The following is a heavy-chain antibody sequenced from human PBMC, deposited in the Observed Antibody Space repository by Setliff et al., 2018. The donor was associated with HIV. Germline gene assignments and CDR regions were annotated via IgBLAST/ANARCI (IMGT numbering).Heavy chain of an antibody. J-gene: IGHJ4*02. CDR2: MYYSGST. Sequence: PSETLSLTCTVSGGSISSNSYYWGWIRQPPGKGLEGIGNMYYSGSTYYNPSLKSRVTISVDTSKNQFSLKLTYVTAADTAVFYCARLSYYYDRSGYEYYFDLWGQGTLVTVSS. CDR3: ARLSYYYDRSGYEYYFDL. D-gene: IGHD3-22*01. CDR1: GGSISSNSYY. V-gene: IGHV4-39*01.